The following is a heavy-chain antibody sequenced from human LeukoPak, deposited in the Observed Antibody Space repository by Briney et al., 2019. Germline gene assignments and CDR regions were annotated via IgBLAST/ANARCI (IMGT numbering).Heavy chain of an antibody. J-gene: IGHJ5*02. CDR3: ARDRVNDYGDYVGWFDP. D-gene: IGHD4-17*01. V-gene: IGHV1-46*01. Sequence: ASVKVSCKASGYTFTSYYMHWVRQAPGQGLEWMGIINPSGGSTSYAQKFQGRVTMTRDTSTSTVYMELSSLRSEDTAVYYCARDRVNDYGDYVGWFDPWGQGTLVTVSS. CDR1: GYTFTSYY. CDR2: INPSGGST.